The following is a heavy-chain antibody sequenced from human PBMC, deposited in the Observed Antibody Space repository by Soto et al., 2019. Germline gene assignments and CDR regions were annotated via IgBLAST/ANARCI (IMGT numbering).Heavy chain of an antibody. CDR3: ARGSQWFAVTTD. CDR2: MNPNSGDT. CDR1: GYTITSYD. V-gene: IGHV1-8*01. D-gene: IGHD4-17*01. Sequence: QVQLVQSGAEVKKLGASVKVSCKASGYTITSYDTKWVRQATVQGLEWMGWMNPNSGDTGYAQKFQGRVTMTRNTSISTAYMELSSLRSEDTAVYYCARGSQWFAVTTDWGQGTLVTVSS. J-gene: IGHJ4*02.